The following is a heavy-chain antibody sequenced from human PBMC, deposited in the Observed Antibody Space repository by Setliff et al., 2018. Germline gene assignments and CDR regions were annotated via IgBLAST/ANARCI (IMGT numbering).Heavy chain of an antibody. Sequence: VASVKVSCKASGYTFSDYGITWVRQAPGQGLEWMGWISAYTGNAYYAHKLQDRVTMTTDTSTGTAYMELRSLRSDDTAVYYCSRLVRFCTTSTCQGASASEHWGQGTLVTVSS. CDR3: SRLVRFCTTSTCQGASASEH. CDR1: GYTFSDYG. CDR2: ISAYTGNA. D-gene: IGHD2-8*01. J-gene: IGHJ4*02. V-gene: IGHV1-18*01.